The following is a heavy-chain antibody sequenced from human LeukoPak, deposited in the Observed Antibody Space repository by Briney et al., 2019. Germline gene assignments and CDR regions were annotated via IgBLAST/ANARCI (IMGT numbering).Heavy chain of an antibody. V-gene: IGHV4-34*01. Sequence: TSETLSLTCAVYGASFSDSLWSWIRQSPEKGLEWIGEINNSGSASYNPSLNSRVIMSVDRSKNQFSLRLTSVTAADTAVYYCARGRYGPRLGNWGQGTLVTVSS. CDR2: INNSGSA. D-gene: IGHD3-16*01. J-gene: IGHJ4*02. CDR3: ARGRYGPRLGN. CDR1: GASFSDSL.